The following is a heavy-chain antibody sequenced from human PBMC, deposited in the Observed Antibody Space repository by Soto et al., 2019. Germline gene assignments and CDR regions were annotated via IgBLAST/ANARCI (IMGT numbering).Heavy chain of an antibody. D-gene: IGHD5-18*01. Sequence: GSSVKVSVEGSGYTFTSYGISWVRQAPGQGLEWMGWISAYNGNTNYAQKLQGRVTMTTDTSTSTAYMELRSLRSDDTAVYYCARDRYSYGYYYYGMDVWGQGTTVTVSS. J-gene: IGHJ6*02. CDR2: ISAYNGNT. V-gene: IGHV1-18*04. CDR3: ARDRYSYGYYYYGMDV. CDR1: GYTFTSYG.